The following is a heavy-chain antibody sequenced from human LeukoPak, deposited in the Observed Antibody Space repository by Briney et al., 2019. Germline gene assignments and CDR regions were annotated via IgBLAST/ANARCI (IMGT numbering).Heavy chain of an antibody. CDR3: AKDRDTAMVPASDY. V-gene: IGHV3-23*01. D-gene: IGHD5-18*01. Sequence: QAGGSLRLSCAASGFTFSSYAMSWVGQAPGKGLEWVSAISGSGGSTYYADSVKGRFTISRDNSKNTLYLQMNSLRAEDTAVYYCAKDRDTAMVPASDYWGQGTLVTVSS. J-gene: IGHJ4*02. CDR1: GFTFSSYA. CDR2: ISGSGGST.